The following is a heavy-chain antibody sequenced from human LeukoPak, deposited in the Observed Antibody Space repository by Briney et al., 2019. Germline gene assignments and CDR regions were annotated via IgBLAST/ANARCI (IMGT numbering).Heavy chain of an antibody. D-gene: IGHD3-10*01. V-gene: IGHV1-2*02. CDR1: GYTYTVYY. CDR3: ARDLRVRGPRTCWFDP. Sequence: ASVKVSCNSSGYTYTVYYIHWGGQAPGQGLEWMGWINPNNGGTNYAQRLQVRVTMTRDTAISTAHMELSRLRSDDTAVYYGARDLRVRGPRTCWFDPWGQGTLVSVSS. J-gene: IGHJ5*02. CDR2: INPNNGGT.